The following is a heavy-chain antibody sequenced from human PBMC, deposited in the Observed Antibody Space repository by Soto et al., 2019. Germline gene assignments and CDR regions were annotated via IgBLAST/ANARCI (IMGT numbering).Heavy chain of an antibody. J-gene: IGHJ5*02. D-gene: IGHD4-4*01. CDR3: ARDLSVRGNYASGRSGWFDP. Sequence: EVQLVESGGGLVKPGGSLRLSCAASGFTFSSYSMNWVRQAPGKGLEWVSAISTSSSDIYYADAVKGRFTISRDNAKNSLYLQMNSLRAEDTAVYYCARDLSVRGNYASGRSGWFDPWGQGTLVTVSS. CDR1: GFTFSSYS. V-gene: IGHV3-21*01. CDR2: ISTSSSDI.